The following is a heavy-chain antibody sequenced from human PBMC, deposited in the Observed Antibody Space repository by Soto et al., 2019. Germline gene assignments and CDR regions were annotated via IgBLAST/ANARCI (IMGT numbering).Heavy chain of an antibody. D-gene: IGHD2-15*01. J-gene: IGHJ3*02. Sequence: VPLVQSGAEVKKPGASVQVSCKASGYTFTSYDINWVRQATGQGLEWMGWMNPNSGNTGYAQKFQGRVTMTRNTSISTAEMELSSLRSEDTALYYCARVVTGVVVASTRSFAFDILGQGTMVTVSS. V-gene: IGHV1-8*01. CDR1: GYTFTSYD. CDR3: ARVVTGVVVASTRSFAFDI. CDR2: MNPNSGNT.